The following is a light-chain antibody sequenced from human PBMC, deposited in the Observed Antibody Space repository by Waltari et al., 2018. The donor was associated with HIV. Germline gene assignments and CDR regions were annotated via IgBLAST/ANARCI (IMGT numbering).Light chain of an antibody. CDR2: ASS. J-gene: IGKJ2*01. V-gene: IGKV1-12*01. Sequence: DIQMTQSPSSVSASIGDRVTITCRASQDIASWLAWYQQKPGKAPKILIYASSNLQNGVPSRFSGTGTGTDFKLTIRNLQPEDFATYFCHQSNSFPSTFGPGTKLEIK. CDR3: HQSNSFPST. CDR1: QDIASW.